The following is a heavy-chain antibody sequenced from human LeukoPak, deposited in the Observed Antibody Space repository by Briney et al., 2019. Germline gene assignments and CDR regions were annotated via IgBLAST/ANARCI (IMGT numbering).Heavy chain of an antibody. D-gene: IGHD4-17*01. CDR2: IYHSGST. CDR3: ARGTPYGDYADPYYFDY. CDR1: GGSISSYY. Sequence: PSETLSLTCTVSGGSISSYYWSWIRQPPGKGLEWIGEIYHSGSTNYNPSLKSRVTISVDKSKNQFSLKLSSVTAADTAVYYCARGTPYGDYADPYYFDYWGQGTLVTVSS. J-gene: IGHJ4*02. V-gene: IGHV4-59*12.